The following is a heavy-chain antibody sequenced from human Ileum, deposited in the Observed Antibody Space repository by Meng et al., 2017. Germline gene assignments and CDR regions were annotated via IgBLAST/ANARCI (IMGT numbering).Heavy chain of an antibody. CDR1: GFTFSNYG. Sequence: GGSLRLSCTTSGFTFSNYGFNWVRQAPGKGLEWVSYISGGGPTISYADSVKGRFTISRDNAKNSLYLQMNSLRAEDTAVYYCVRDGIAVAGILYYFDHWGQGTLVTVSS. CDR3: VRDGIAVAGILYYFDH. V-gene: IGHV3-48*03. J-gene: IGHJ4*02. CDR2: ISGGGPTI. D-gene: IGHD6-19*01.